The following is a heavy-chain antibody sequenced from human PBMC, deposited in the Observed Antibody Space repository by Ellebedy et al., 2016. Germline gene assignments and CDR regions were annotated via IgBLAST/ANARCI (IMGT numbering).Heavy chain of an antibody. D-gene: IGHD4-23*01. Sequence: SETLSLXXTVSGGSISSYYWSWIRQPPGKGLEWIGYIYYCGSTNYNPSLKSRVTISVDTSKNQFSLKLSSVTAADTAVYYCARAWYGGNDYWGQGTLVTVSS. CDR1: GGSISSYY. CDR2: IYYCGST. CDR3: ARAWYGGNDY. V-gene: IGHV4-59*12. J-gene: IGHJ4*02.